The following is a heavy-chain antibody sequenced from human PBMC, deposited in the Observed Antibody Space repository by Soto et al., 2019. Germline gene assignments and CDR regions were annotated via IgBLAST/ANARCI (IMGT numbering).Heavy chain of an antibody. Sequence: QVQLVESGGGLVKPGGSLRLSCAASGFTFSDNYMSWMRQAPGKGLEWVSYISSSGSSRNYADSVKGRLTISRDNDKNALYLQMNSLRAEDRAVYYCARGDSSGCPAYGGQGTLVTVSS. V-gene: IGHV3-11*01. CDR1: GFTFSDNY. J-gene: IGHJ4*02. CDR2: ISSSGSSR. D-gene: IGHD3-22*01. CDR3: ARGDSSGCPAY.